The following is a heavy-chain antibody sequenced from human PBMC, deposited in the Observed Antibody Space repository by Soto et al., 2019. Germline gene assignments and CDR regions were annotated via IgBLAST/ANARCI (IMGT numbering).Heavy chain of an antibody. CDR3: ARIPSYGSTWDYYFYDYGMDV. CDR1: GFSLNNTRVG. D-gene: IGHD6-13*01. J-gene: IGHJ6*02. Sequence: QVTLKESGPVLVRPTETLTLTCTVSGFSLNNTRVGVSWIRQPPGKAPEWLAHLFSIDEKSYSTTLRTRLTIYKDIYKGQVVLIMTNVNSFDTATYLCARIPSYGSTWDYYFYDYGMDVWGPGTKVTVSS. CDR2: LFSIDEK. V-gene: IGHV2-26*01.